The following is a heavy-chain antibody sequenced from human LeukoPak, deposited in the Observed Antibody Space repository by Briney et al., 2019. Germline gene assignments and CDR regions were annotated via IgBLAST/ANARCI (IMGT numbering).Heavy chain of an antibody. D-gene: IGHD1-26*01. V-gene: IGHV4-38-2*02. CDR2: IYHRGST. Sequence: PETLSVTCAVAGYSTSSGYYWGWIRQPPGKGLEGSGNIYHRGSTYYNPSLWSRVTISVDTSKNQFSLKLSSGTAADTAVYYFARDIGGGRYLCWGQGTLVTVSS. CDR3: ARDIGGGRYLC. J-gene: IGHJ1*01. CDR1: GYSTSSGYY.